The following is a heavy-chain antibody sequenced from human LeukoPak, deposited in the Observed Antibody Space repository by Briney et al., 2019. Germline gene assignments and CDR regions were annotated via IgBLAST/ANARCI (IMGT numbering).Heavy chain of an antibody. V-gene: IGHV3-11*04. J-gene: IGHJ4*02. Sequence: GGSLRLSCAASGFTFSDYNMRWIRQAPGKGLEWVSYISSSSSIRYYADSVKGRFTISRDNAKNSLYLQMNSLRAEDTAVYYCARDAVSVATLQTDYWGQGTLVTVSS. CDR3: ARDAVSVATLQTDY. D-gene: IGHD5-12*01. CDR2: ISSSSSIR. CDR1: GFTFSDYN.